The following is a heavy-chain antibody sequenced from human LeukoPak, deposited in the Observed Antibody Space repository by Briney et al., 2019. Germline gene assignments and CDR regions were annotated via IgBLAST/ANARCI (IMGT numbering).Heavy chain of an antibody. V-gene: IGHV3-23*01. CDR1: GFTFSSYA. Sequence: GGSLRLSCAASGFTFSSYAMSWVRQAPGKGLEWVSAISGSGGSTYHADSVKGRFTISRGNYKNTLYLQMNSLRAEDTAVYYCAKFSSSCFINFDYWGQGTLVTVSS. CDR3: AKFSSSCFINFDY. CDR2: ISGSGGST. D-gene: IGHD6-13*01. J-gene: IGHJ4*02.